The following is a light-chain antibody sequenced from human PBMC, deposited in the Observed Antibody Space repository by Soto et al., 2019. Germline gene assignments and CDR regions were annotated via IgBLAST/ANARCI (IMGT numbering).Light chain of an antibody. V-gene: IGKV3-20*01. Sequence: EIVLTQSPGTLSLSPGERATLSCRAGQSVSSNYLAWYQQKPGQAPRLLIYDAPSRATGIPDRFSDSGSGTEFTLTIRRLEPDDFAVYYCQQYGSSPITFGQGTRLEIQ. CDR2: DAP. CDR3: QQYGSSPIT. J-gene: IGKJ5*01. CDR1: QSVSSNY.